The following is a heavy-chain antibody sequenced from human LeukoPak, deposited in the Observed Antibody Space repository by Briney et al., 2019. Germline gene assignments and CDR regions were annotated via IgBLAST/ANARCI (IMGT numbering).Heavy chain of an antibody. Sequence: GASVKVSCKASGYTFTNYAMNWVRQAPGQGPEWMGWINTNTGNPTYAQGFTGRFVFSLDTSVSTAYLQISSLKAEDTAIYYCARRSMVQHLDVWGKGTTVTVSS. CDR1: GYTFTNYA. CDR2: INTNTGNP. J-gene: IGHJ6*04. V-gene: IGHV7-4-1*02. D-gene: IGHD3-10*01. CDR3: ARRSMVQHLDV.